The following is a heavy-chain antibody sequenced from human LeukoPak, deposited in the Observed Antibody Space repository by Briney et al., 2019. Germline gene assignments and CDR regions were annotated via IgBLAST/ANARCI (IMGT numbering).Heavy chain of an antibody. CDR2: ITSSSSYT. D-gene: IGHD3-22*01. J-gene: IGHJ4*02. V-gene: IGHV3-21*01. CDR3: ARDGDDSIDY. CDR1: GITFSNYN. Sequence: GGSLRLSCAAPGITFSNYNTNWVRQAPGKGLEWISSITSSSSYTFYADSVKGRFTISRDNAKNSLYLQMNSLRVEDTAIYYCARDGDDSIDYWGQGTLVTVSS.